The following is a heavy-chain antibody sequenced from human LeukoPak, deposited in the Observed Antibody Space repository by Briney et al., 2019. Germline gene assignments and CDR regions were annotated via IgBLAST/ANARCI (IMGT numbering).Heavy chain of an antibody. J-gene: IGHJ5*02. D-gene: IGHD3-22*01. V-gene: IGHV4-61*02. CDR3: ARGGGSIRYYYDSSPRFDP. Sequence: SETLSLTCTVSDGSISSGSYCWSWIRQPAGKGLEWIGRIYTSGSTNYNPSLKSRVTISVDTSKNQFSLKLSSVTAADTAVYYCARGGGSIRYYYDSSPRFDPWGQGTLVTVSS. CDR2: IYTSGST. CDR1: DGSISSGSYC.